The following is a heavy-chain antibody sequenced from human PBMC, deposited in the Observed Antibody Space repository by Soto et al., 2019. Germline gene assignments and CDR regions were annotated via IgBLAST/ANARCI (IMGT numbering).Heavy chain of an antibody. V-gene: IGHV1-69*13. CDR2: IIPIFGTA. J-gene: IGHJ6*02. CDR1: GGTFSSYA. CDR3: ASRKYVAAAANDYYYGMDV. D-gene: IGHD6-13*01. Sequence: ASVKVSCKASGGTFSSYAISWVRQAPGQGLEWMGGIIPIFGTANYAQKFQGRVTITADESTSTAYMELSSLRSEDTAVYYCASRKYVAAAANDYYYGMDVWGQGTTVTVSS.